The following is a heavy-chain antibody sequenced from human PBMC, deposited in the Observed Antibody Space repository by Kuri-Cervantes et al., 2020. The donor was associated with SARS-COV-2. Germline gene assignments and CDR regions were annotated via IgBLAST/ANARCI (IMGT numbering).Heavy chain of an antibody. V-gene: IGHV1-18*04. CDR3: ARDRWDAILDY. CDR2: ISAYNLKT. CDR1: GFIFTSYG. J-gene: IGHJ4*02. D-gene: IGHD1-26*01. Sequence: ASVKVSCKASGFIFTSYGISWVRQAPGQGLEWMGWISAYNLKTIYAQKVQDRVTMTADTNTDTAFMEVRSLRSDDTAVYYCARDRWDAILDYWGQGTLVTVSS.